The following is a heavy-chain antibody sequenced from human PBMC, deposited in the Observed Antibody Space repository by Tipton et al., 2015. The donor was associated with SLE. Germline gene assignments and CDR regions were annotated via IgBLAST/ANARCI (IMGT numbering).Heavy chain of an antibody. D-gene: IGHD2-21*01. CDR3: ARGKISWAIFVVRSYFDS. CDR1: GGSLSGHY. Sequence: TLSLTCAVYGGSLSGHYWSWIRQSPGKGLECIGESNDSGKTNYNPALESRATISLDTSKSQFSLRLTSVTAADTGVYYCARGKISWAIFVVRSYFDSWGQGTLVTVSS. CDR2: SNDSGKT. V-gene: IGHV4-34*01. J-gene: IGHJ4*02.